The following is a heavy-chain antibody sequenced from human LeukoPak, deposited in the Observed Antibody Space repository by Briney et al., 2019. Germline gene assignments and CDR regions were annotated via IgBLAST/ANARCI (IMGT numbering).Heavy chain of an antibody. CDR2: IYHSGSS. V-gene: IGHV4-39*01. J-gene: IGHJ4*02. CDR1: GGSISSGSYY. Sequence: SQTLSLTCTVSGGSISSGSYYWSWIRQPPGKGLEWIGSIYHSGSSYYSPSLKSRVTISVDTSKNQFSLKLSSVTAADTAVYYCARHSSYYGNFDYWGQGTLVTVSS. D-gene: IGHD3-10*01. CDR3: ARHSSYYGNFDY.